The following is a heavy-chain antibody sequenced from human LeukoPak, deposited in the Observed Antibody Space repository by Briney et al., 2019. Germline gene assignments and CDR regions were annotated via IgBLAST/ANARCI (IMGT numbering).Heavy chain of an antibody. V-gene: IGHV5-51*01. J-gene: IGHJ6*03. Sequence: GESLKISCKGSGYSFTTYWIGWVRQMPGKGLEWMGIIYPDDSDTRYSPSFQGQVTISADKSISTAYLQWSSLKASDTAMYYCATAYYYGSGSYYVVPYYMDVWGKGTTVTISS. CDR2: IYPDDSDT. CDR1: GYSFTTYW. CDR3: ATAYYYGSGSYYVVPYYMDV. D-gene: IGHD3-10*01.